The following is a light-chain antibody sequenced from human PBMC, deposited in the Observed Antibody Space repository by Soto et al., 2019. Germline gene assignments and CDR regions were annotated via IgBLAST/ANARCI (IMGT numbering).Light chain of an antibody. CDR2: GAS. CDR1: ESLSTY. Sequence: EIVMTQSPATLSVSRGERVTLSCRASESLSTYLAWYQQKPGQAPRLLIYGASTKATGIPARFSGSGSATDFTLTISSLQSEDFAVYYCQSYNDWPFTFGQGTKLEI. V-gene: IGKV3-15*01. J-gene: IGKJ2*01. CDR3: QSYNDWPFT.